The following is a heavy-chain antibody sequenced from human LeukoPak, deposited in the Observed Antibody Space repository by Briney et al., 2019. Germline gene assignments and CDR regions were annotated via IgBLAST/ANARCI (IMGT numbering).Heavy chain of an antibody. Sequence: ASVKVSCKASGYTFTTYYMHWVRQAPGQGLEWMGIINPSGGSTSYARKFQGRVTMTRDTSTSTVYMELSSLRSEDTAVYYCARDGEVASSYGYYYYYMDVWGKGTTVTVSS. V-gene: IGHV1-46*01. J-gene: IGHJ6*03. CDR2: INPSGGST. CDR1: GYTFTTYY. CDR3: ARDGEVASSYGYYYYYMDV. D-gene: IGHD5-18*01.